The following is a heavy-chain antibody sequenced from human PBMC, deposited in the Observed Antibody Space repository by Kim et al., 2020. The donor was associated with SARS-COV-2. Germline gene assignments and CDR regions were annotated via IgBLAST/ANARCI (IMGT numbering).Heavy chain of an antibody. CDR1: GGSISSSSYY. CDR3: ARVRGVIHNDY. J-gene: IGHJ4*02. CDR2: IYYSGST. Sequence: SETLSLTCTVSGGSISSSSYYWGWIRQPPGKGLEWIGSIYYSGSTYYNPSLKSRVTISVDTSKNQFSLKLSSVTAADTAVYYCARVRGVIHNDYWGQGTLVTVSS. V-gene: IGHV4-39*01. D-gene: IGHD3-3*01.